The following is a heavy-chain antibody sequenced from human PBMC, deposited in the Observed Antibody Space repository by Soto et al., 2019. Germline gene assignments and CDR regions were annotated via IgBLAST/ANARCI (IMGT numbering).Heavy chain of an antibody. V-gene: IGHV4-59*01. CDR3: ARALYYYDGSGYHFDS. J-gene: IGHJ4*02. CDR2: LFHSGSS. CDR1: GVTLSSDF. D-gene: IGHD3-22*01. Sequence: SETLSLTCTVSGVTLSSDFWSWIRQPPGKGLEWIGSLFHSGSSNYNPSLESRVTISVDTSKNQFSLRLNSVSAADTALYYCARALYYYDGSGYHFDSWGQGTLVTVS.